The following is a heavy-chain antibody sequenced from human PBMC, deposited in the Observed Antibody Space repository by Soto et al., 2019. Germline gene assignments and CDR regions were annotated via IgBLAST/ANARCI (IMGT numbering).Heavy chain of an antibody. CDR2: IFYTETT. CDR3: ARDSTTYYGMDV. J-gene: IGHJ6*02. V-gene: IGHV4-59*01. CDR1: GGSISRYY. D-gene: IGHD1-7*01. Sequence: QVQLQESGPGLMKPSETLSLTCTVSGGSISRYYWSWIRQAPGKGLEWIGYIFYTETTNYNPPLKSRVTISVDTSKNHFSLKLTSVTAADTAVYYCARDSTTYYGMDVWGQGTTVTVSS.